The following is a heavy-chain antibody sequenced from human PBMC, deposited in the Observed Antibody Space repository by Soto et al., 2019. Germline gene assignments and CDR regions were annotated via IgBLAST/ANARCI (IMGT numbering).Heavy chain of an antibody. CDR2: IDAKSGGT. D-gene: IGHD3-22*01. Sequence: GASVKVSCKASGYSFTGHYMHWVRQAPGQGLEWMGWIDAKSGGTNYAQKFQDRVTMTRDTSISTADMDLSRLRSDDTAVYSCARDYDRSGYDYFDPWGQGALVTVSS. CDR3: ARDYDRSGYDYFDP. CDR1: GYSFTGHY. J-gene: IGHJ5*02. V-gene: IGHV1-2*02.